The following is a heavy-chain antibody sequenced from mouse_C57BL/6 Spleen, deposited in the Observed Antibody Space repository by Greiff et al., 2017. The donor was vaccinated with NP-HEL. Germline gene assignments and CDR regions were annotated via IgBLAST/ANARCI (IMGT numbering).Heavy chain of an antibody. CDR3: ARAGRRLREGFAY. CDR1: GYTFTSYW. D-gene: IGHD3-2*02. Sequence: QVQLQQPGAELVMPGASVKLSCKASGYTFTSYWMHWVKQRPGQGLEWIGELDPSDSYTNYNQKFQGKSTLTVDKSSSTAYMQLSSLTSEDSAVYYCARAGRRLREGFAYWGQGTLVTVSA. J-gene: IGHJ3*01. V-gene: IGHV1-69*01. CDR2: LDPSDSYT.